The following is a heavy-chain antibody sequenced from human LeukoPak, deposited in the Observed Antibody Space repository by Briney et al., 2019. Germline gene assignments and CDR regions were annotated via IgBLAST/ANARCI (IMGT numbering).Heavy chain of an antibody. V-gene: IGHV1-2*02. CDR1: GYTFTGYY. D-gene: IGHD5-18*01. Sequence: ASVKVSCKASGYTFTGYYMHWVRQAPGQGLEWMGWINPNSGGTNYAQKFQGRVTMTTDTSISTAYMELSRLRSDDTAVYYCARRGYSYGPENYYYYYMDVWGKGTTVTVSS. CDR2: INPNSGGT. CDR3: ARRGYSYGPENYYYYYMDV. J-gene: IGHJ6*03.